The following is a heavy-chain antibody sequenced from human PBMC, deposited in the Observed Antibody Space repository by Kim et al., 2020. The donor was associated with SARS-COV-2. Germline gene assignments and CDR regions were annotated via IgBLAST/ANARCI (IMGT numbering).Heavy chain of an antibody. CDR2: ISSSSSTI. J-gene: IGHJ4*02. V-gene: IGHV3-48*02. D-gene: IGHD6-19*01. Sequence: GGSLRLSCAASGFTFSSYSMNWVRQAPGKGLEWVSYISSSSSTIYYADSVKGRFTISRDNAKNSLYLQMNSLRDEDTAVYYCARDWRGPIAVAGPLDYWGQGTLVTVSS. CDR1: GFTFSSYS. CDR3: ARDWRGPIAVAGPLDY.